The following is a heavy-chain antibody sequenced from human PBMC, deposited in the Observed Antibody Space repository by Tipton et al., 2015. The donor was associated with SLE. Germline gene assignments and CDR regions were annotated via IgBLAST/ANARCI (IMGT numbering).Heavy chain of an antibody. J-gene: IGHJ4*02. D-gene: IGHD3-22*01. Sequence: LRLSCTVSGGSISSYYWSWIRQPPGKGLEWIGYIYYSGSTNYNPSLKSRVTISVDTSKNQFSLKLSSVTAADTAVYYCARGGSESWLLLNDWGQGTLVTVSS. V-gene: IGHV4-59*01. CDR3: ARGGSESWLLLND. CDR2: IYYSGST. CDR1: GGSISSYY.